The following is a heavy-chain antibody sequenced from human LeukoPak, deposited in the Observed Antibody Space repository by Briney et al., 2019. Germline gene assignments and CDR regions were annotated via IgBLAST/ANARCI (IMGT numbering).Heavy chain of an antibody. CDR2: ISWNSGST. Sequence: GGSLRLSCATSGFTFDDYAMHWVRQAPGKGLEWVSGISWNSGSTGYADSVKGRFTISRDNAKNSLYLQMNSLRAEDTALYYCAKDRAGYNYWYFDYWGQGTLVTVSS. CDR3: AKDRAGYNYWYFDY. CDR1: GFTFDDYA. D-gene: IGHD5-24*01. J-gene: IGHJ4*02. V-gene: IGHV3-9*01.